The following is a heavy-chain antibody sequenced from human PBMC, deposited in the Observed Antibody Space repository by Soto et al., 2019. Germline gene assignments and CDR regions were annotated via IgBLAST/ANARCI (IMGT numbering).Heavy chain of an antibody. CDR1: GFTFDDYA. CDR2: ISWNSGNI. J-gene: IGHJ3*02. V-gene: IGHV3-9*01. CDR3: AKDMKSAGISMADI. D-gene: IGHD6-13*01. Sequence: GGSLILSCAASGFTFDDYAMHWVRQAPGKGLEWVSGISWNSGNIGYADSVKGRFTISRDSAKNSLYLQMNSLRAEDTALYYCAKDMKSAGISMADIWGQGTMVTVSS.